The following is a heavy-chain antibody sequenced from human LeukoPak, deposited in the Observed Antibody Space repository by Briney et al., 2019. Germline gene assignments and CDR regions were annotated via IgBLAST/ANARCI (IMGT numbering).Heavy chain of an antibody. D-gene: IGHD5-18*01. CDR2: INHSGST. CDR3: ARGHASYSYGFRY. J-gene: IGHJ4*02. CDR1: GGSFSGYY. V-gene: IGHV4-34*01. Sequence: PSETLSLTCAVYGGSFSGYYWSWIRQPPGKGLEWIGEINHSGSTNYNPSLKSRVTISVDTSKNQFSLKLSSVTAADTAVNYCARGHASYSYGFRYWGQGTLVTVSS.